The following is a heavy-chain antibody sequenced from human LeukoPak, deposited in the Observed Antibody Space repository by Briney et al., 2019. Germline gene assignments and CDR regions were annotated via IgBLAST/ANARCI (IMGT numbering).Heavy chain of an antibody. J-gene: IGHJ4*02. D-gene: IGHD3-22*01. CDR2: IIPILGIA. CDR1: GGTFSSYA. CDR3: ASPYYYDSSGYPLDY. V-gene: IGHV1-69*04. Sequence: SVKVSCKASGGTFSSYAISWARQAPGQGLEWMGRIIPILGIANYAQKFQGRVTITADKSTSTAYMELSSLRSEDTAVYYCASPYYYDSSGYPLDYWGQGTLVTVSS.